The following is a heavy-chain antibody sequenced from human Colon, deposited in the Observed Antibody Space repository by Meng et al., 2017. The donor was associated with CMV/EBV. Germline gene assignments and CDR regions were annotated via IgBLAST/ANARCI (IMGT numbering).Heavy chain of an antibody. Sequence: GGSLRLSCVTSGFSFSTYTMNWVRQAPGKGLEWVASISWSSTYIFYSDSVKGRFTISRDNAKNSLYLQMNSLRAEDTAVYYCARDLAVFGVVTENYWGQGTLVTVSS. CDR2: ISWSSTYI. V-gene: IGHV3-21*01. J-gene: IGHJ4*02. CDR1: GFSFSTYT. CDR3: ARDLAVFGVVTENY. D-gene: IGHD3-3*01.